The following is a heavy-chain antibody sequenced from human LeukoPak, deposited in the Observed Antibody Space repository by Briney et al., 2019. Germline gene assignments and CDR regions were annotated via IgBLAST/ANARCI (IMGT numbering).Heavy chain of an antibody. J-gene: IGHJ4*02. CDR1: GDSISTYS. D-gene: IGHD2-2*01. V-gene: IGHV4-59*01. CDR2: VSYSGSA. CDR3: AGRYCTSTTCYVGAVAGYEL. Sequence: PSETLSLTCTVSGDSISTYSWSWIRQPPGKGLEWVGYVSYSGSATYNPSPKSRVTMSVDTSKNQFSLKMRSVTAADTAVYYCAGRYCTSTTCYVGAVAGYELWGRGTLVTVSS.